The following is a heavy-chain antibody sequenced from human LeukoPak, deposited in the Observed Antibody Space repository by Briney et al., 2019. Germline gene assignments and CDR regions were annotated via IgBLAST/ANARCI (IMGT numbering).Heavy chain of an antibody. CDR1: GFTFSSYA. CDR2: ISYDGSNE. V-gene: IGHV3-30*04. J-gene: IGHJ4*02. CDR3: ARRAVFGEN. Sequence: GGSLRLSCAASGFTFSSYAMHWVRQAPGKGLEWVAIISYDGSNEYYADSVKGRFTISRDNSKNSLYLQMDSLRAEDTAVYYCARRAVFGENWGQGTLVTVSS. D-gene: IGHD3-10*02.